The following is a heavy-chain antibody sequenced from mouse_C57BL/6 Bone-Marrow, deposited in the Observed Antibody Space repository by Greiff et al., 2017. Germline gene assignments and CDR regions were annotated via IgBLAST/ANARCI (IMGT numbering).Heavy chain of an antibody. CDR2: IWWDDDT. CDR3: ARIVPLYGSSYGYGDV. D-gene: IGHD1-1*01. Sequence: QVTLKVSGPGILQPSQTLSLTCSFSGFSLSTFGMGVGWIRQPSGKGLEWLAHIWWDDDTYYNPALKSRPTISKDTSKHQVFLKIAHVDTADTATYYCARIVPLYGSSYGYGDVWGTGTTVTVSS. CDR1: GFSLSTFGMG. J-gene: IGHJ1*03. V-gene: IGHV8-8*01.